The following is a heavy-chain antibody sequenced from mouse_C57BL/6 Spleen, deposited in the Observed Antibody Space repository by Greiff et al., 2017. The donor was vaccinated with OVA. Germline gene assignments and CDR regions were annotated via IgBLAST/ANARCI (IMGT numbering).Heavy chain of an antibody. CDR3: VRQGDGYSFDY. CDR1: GFSFNTYA. J-gene: IGHJ2*01. V-gene: IGHV10-1*01. Sequence: EVQLVESGGGLVQPKGSLKLSCAASGFSFNTYAMNWVRQAPGKGLEWVARIRSKSNNYATYYADSVKDRFTISRDDSESMLYLQMNNLKTEDTAMYYCVRQGDGYSFDYWGQGTTLTVSS. CDR2: IRSKSNNYAT. D-gene: IGHD2-3*01.